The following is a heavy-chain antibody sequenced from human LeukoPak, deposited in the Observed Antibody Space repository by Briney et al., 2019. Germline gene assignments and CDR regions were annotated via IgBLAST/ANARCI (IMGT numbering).Heavy chain of an antibody. V-gene: IGHV3-30*02. J-gene: IGHJ5*02. CDR1: GFIFTNYG. CDR2: IRFDESDK. D-gene: IGHD2-2*03. Sequence: GGSLRLSCTASGFIFTNYGMHWVRQAPGKGLDWVAFIRFDESDKNYADSVKGRFTVSRDNSKNTVYLQMSSLRPDDTAVYYCVKDGYCSSASCYAGHWFDAWGRGTLVTVSS. CDR3: VKDGYCSSASCYAGHWFDA.